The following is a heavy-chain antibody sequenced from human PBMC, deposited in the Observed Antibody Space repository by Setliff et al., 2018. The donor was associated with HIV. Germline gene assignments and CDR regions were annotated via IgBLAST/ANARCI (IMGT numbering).Heavy chain of an antibody. V-gene: IGHV4-4*07. J-gene: IGHJ4*02. Sequence: PSETLSLTCSVSGASITSHNWSWIRQAAGKGLEWIGRIYTRGNTNYNPSLRSRVTMSVDTSKNQFSLKVTSVTAADTAVYYCARGGSYDTFDYWGQGTLVTVSS. CDR1: GASITSHN. CDR2: IYTRGNT. CDR3: ARGGSYDTFDY. D-gene: IGHD3-22*01.